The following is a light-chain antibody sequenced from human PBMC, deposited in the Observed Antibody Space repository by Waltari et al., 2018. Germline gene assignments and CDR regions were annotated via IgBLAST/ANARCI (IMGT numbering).Light chain of an antibody. CDR1: QTIITW. CDR2: KAS. CDR3: QQYYTYWT. Sequence: DTQMTQSPSTLAASVGDRVTITCRASQTIITWLAWYQQKPGKAPKLLIYKASSLESGVPSRFSGSGAGTEFSLTISSLQPDDSATYYCQQYYTYWTFGQGTKVDIK. V-gene: IGKV1-5*03. J-gene: IGKJ1*01.